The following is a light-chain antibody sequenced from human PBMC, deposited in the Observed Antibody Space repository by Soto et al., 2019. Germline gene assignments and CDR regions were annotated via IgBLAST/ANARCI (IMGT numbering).Light chain of an antibody. Sequence: EVVLTQSPATLSLSPGGRATLSCRASEDVDIYLAWYQQRPGQAPRLLIYDTSKRATGIPARFTGTGCGTDFTLTISSLEPEDFAVYYCQQRFSWPPWTFGQGTKVEI. V-gene: IGKV3-11*01. CDR3: QQRFSWPPWT. J-gene: IGKJ1*01. CDR1: EDVDIY. CDR2: DTS.